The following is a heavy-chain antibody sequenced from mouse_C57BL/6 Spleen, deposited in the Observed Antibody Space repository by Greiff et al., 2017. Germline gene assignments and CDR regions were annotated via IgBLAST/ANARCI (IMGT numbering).Heavy chain of an antibody. J-gene: IGHJ2*01. CDR1: GYAFSSYW. V-gene: IGHV1-80*01. CDR3: ARRGYYIIYFTPFAY. D-gene: IGHD2-12*01. CDR2: IYPGDGDT. Sequence: QVQLQQSGAELVKPGASVKISCKASGYAFSSYWMNWVKQRPGKGLAWIGQIYPGDGDTNYNGKFKGKATLTADKSSSTAYMQLSSLTSEDSAVYFCARRGYYIIYFTPFAYWGQGTTLTVSS.